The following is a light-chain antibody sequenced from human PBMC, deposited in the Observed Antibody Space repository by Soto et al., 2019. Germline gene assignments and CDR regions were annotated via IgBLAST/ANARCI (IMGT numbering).Light chain of an antibody. CDR3: QQYKSYTLT. J-gene: IGKJ4*01. V-gene: IGKV1-5*01. CDR1: QSISSW. CDR2: DAS. Sequence: MQMTQCTSTRSTSLGDRGTITSGASQSISSWLAWYQQKPGKAPKLLIYDASSLESGVPSRFSGSGSGTEGTITISSVKQDDGSTYYCQQYKSYTLTFGGGTKVDIK.